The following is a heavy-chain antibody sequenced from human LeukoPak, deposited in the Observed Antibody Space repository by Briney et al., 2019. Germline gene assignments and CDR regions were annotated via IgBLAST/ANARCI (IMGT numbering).Heavy chain of an antibody. J-gene: IGHJ4*02. D-gene: IGHD2-2*01. V-gene: IGHV3-48*01. CDR1: GFTFSSYS. CDR2: ISSSSSTI. Sequence: PGGSLRLSCAASGFTFSSYSMNWVRQAPGRGLEWVSYISSSSSTIYYADSVKGRFTISRDNAKNSLYPQMTSLRAEDTAVYYCARSYCSSTSCRPHFDYWGQGTLVTVSS. CDR3: ARSYCSSTSCRPHFDY.